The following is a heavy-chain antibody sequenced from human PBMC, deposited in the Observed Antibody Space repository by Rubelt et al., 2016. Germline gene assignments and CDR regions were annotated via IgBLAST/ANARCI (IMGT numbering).Heavy chain of an antibody. CDR2: TRGSGGST. CDR3: AKNSRRELPVDP. V-gene: IGHV3-23*04. J-gene: IGHJ5*02. CDR1: GFTFSNYA. D-gene: IGHD1-7*01. Sequence: EVQLVESGGALAQPGGSLRLSCAASGFTFSNYAMSWVRQAPGKGLEWVSATRGSGGSTYYADSVKGRFTISRDNSKNTLYLQMNSLRGEDTALDYCAKNSRRELPVDPWGQGTLVTVSS.